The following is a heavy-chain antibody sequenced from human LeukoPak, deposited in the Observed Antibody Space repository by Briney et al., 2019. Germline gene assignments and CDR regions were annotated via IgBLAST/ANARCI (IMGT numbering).Heavy chain of an antibody. Sequence: ASVKVSCKASGYTFTSYGISWVRQAPGQGLEWMGWINPNSGGTNYAQKFQGRVTMTRDTSISTAYMELSRLRSDDTAVYYCARNPNTHYYGSGSYYIDWGQGTLVTVSS. V-gene: IGHV1-2*02. CDR3: ARNPNTHYYGSGSYYID. CDR1: GYTFTSYG. CDR2: INPNSGGT. J-gene: IGHJ4*02. D-gene: IGHD3-10*01.